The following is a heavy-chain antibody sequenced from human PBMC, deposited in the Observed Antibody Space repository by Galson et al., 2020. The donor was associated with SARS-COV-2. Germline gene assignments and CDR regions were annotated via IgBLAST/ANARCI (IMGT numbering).Heavy chain of an antibody. CDR2: IKQDGSEK. CDR3: ARDIVGADYAVDI. J-gene: IGHJ3*02. Sequence: GGSLRLSCAASGFTFSSYWMSWVRQAPGKGLEWVANIKQDGSEKYYVDSVKGRFTISRDNAKNSLYLQMNSLRAEDTAVYYCARDIVGADYAVDIWGQGTMVTVSS. CDR1: GFTFSSYW. D-gene: IGHD1-26*01. V-gene: IGHV3-7*01.